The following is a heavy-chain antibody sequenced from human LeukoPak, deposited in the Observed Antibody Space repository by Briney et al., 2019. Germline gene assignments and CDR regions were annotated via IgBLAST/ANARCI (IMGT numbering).Heavy chain of an antibody. J-gene: IGHJ5*02. CDR2: INQDGSET. Sequence: PGGSLRLSCAASGFTFTRYWMSWVRQAPGKGLEWVANINQDGSETYHVDSVKGRFTISRDNAKNSLYLQMNSLRAEDTAVYYCARDAGSRDWFDPWGQGTLVTVSS. CDR3: ARDAGSRDWFDP. D-gene: IGHD5-24*01. CDR1: GFTFTRYW. V-gene: IGHV3-7*01.